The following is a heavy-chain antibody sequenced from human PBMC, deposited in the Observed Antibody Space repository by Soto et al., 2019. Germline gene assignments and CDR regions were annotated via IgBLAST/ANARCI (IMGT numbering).Heavy chain of an antibody. CDR3: ARYDSSGYLDAFDI. D-gene: IGHD3-22*01. J-gene: IGHJ3*02. V-gene: IGHV6-1*01. CDR2: TYYRSKWYN. Sequence: SQTLSLTSAISGDSVSSNSASWNWTRQSPSRGLEWLGRTYYRSKWYNDYAVSVKSRITINPDTSKNQFSLQLNSVTPEDTAVYYCARYDSSGYLDAFDIWGQGTMVTVSS. CDR1: GDSVSSNSAS.